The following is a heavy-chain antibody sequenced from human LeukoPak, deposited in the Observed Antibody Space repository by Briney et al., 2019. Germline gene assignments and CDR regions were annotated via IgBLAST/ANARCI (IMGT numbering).Heavy chain of an antibody. V-gene: IGHV3-21*01. D-gene: IGHD1-26*01. Sequence: GGSLRLSCAASGFTFSSYSMNWVRQAPGKGLEWVSSITSSGRYIYYADSVKGRFTISRENADNSLYLQMDSLTAADTAVYYCARRLLYSGGFDYWGQGTLVTVSS. CDR2: ITSSGRYI. J-gene: IGHJ4*02. CDR3: ARRLLYSGGFDY. CDR1: GFTFSSYS.